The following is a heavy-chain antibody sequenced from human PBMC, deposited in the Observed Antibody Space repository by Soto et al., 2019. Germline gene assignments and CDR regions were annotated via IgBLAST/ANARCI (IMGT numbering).Heavy chain of an antibody. CDR2: IYHTGSTT. V-gene: IGHV4-59*01. CDR1: GGSMRSYY. D-gene: IGHD6-6*01. J-gene: IGHJ3*02. Sequence: KPSETLSLTCAVSGGSMRSYYWTWIRQPPGKGLEWIGCIYHTGSTTNYSPSLKSRVTISVDTSKKQFSLNLSSVTAADTAVYYCARAAIIAATIDAFDIWGQGTMVTVS. CDR3: ARAAIIAATIDAFDI.